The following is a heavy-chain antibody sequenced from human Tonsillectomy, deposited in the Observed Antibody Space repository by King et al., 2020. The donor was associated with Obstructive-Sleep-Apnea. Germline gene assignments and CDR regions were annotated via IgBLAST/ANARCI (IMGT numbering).Heavy chain of an antibody. CDR1: RFTFSSYA. Sequence: VQLVESGGGVVQPGRSLRLSCAASRFTFSSYAMHWVRQAPGKGLEWVAVISYDGSEKYHADSVKGRFTISRDNSKNTLYLQINSLGAEETAVYYCARARGQRLLRFSFDIWGQGTMVTVSS. J-gene: IGHJ3*02. CDR3: ARARGQRLLRFSFDI. V-gene: IGHV3-30*04. CDR2: ISYDGSEK. D-gene: IGHD6-25*01.